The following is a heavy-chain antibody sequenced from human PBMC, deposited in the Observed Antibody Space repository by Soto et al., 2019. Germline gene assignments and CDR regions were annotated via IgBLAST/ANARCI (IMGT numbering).Heavy chain of an antibody. J-gene: IGHJ4*02. Sequence: SETLSLTCTVSGRSVSSGSYYWSWIRQPPGKGLEWIGYVYYSGSTNYNPSLKSRVTISVDTAKNQFSLKLSSVTAADTAMYYCARDTTPSLWGQGTLVTVSS. V-gene: IGHV4-61*01. CDR2: VYYSGST. CDR1: GRSVSSGSYY. CDR3: ARDTTPSL. D-gene: IGHD1-1*01.